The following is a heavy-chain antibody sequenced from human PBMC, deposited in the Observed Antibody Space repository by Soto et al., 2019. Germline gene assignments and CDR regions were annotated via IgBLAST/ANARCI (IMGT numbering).Heavy chain of an antibody. CDR1: GFSLSTSGVG. Sequence: QITLKESGPTLVRPTQTLTLTCAFSGFSLSTSGVGVGWIRQPPGKALEWLAVIYWDDSKHYSPSLRSRLTITKDTSKNQVVLTMTIMEPMDTGTYYCAHKGPEDWPLDYWGQGALVTVSS. CDR2: IYWDDSK. D-gene: IGHD3-9*01. V-gene: IGHV2-5*02. CDR3: AHKGPEDWPLDY. J-gene: IGHJ4*02.